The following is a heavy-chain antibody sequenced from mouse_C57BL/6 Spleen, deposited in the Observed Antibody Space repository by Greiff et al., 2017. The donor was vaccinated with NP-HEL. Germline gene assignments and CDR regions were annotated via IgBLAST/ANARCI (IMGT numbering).Heavy chain of an antibody. J-gene: IGHJ3*01. V-gene: IGHV1-20*01. CDR2: INPYNGDT. CDR1: GYSFTGYF. Sequence: VQLQQSGPELVKPGDSVKISCKASGYSFTGYFMNWVMQSHGKSLEWIGRINPYNGDTFYNQKFKGKATLTVDKSSSTAHMELRSLTSEDSAVYYCARLDDYDEGFAYWGQGTLVTVSA. CDR3: ARLDDYDEGFAY. D-gene: IGHD2-4*01.